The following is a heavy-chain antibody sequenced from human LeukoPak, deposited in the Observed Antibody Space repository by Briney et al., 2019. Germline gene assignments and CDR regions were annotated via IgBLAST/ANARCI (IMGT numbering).Heavy chain of an antibody. Sequence: GGSLRLSCAASGFTFAGSTMSWVRQAPGKGLEWVSTISGSGGTTFYADSVKGRFITSRDNSKDTLYLQMNSLRVEDTAVYYCARDLDDYNDFPPIFQYWGQGTQVIVSS. CDR2: ISGSGGTT. D-gene: IGHD5-24*01. V-gene: IGHV3-23*01. CDR3: ARDLDDYNDFPPIFQY. J-gene: IGHJ1*01. CDR1: GFTFAGST.